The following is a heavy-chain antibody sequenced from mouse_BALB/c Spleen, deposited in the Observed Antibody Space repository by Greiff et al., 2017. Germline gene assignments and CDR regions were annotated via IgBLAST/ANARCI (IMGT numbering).Heavy chain of an antibody. Sequence: VKLQQSGAELMKPGASVKISCKATGYTFTSYWIEWVKQRPGHGLEWIGEILPGSGSTNYNEKFKGKATFTADTSSNTAYMQLSSLTSEDSAVYYCVTTDAMDYWGQGTSVTVSS. J-gene: IGHJ4*01. V-gene: IGHV1-9*01. CDR2: ILPGSGST. CDR1: GYTFTSYW. D-gene: IGHD2-12*01. CDR3: VTTDAMDY.